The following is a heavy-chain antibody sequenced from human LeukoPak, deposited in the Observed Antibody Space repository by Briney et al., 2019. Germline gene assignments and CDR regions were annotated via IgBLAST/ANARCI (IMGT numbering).Heavy chain of an antibody. CDR2: ISYDGSNK. CDR1: GFTFSSYA. D-gene: IGHD3-22*01. CDR3: AKGEYYYDSSGYLHDY. J-gene: IGHJ4*02. Sequence: GGSLRLSCAASGFTFSSYAMHWVRQAPGKGLEWVAVISYDGSNKYYADSVKGRFTISRDNSKNTLYLQMNSLRAEDTAVYYCAKGEYYYDSSGYLHDYWGQGTLVTVSS. V-gene: IGHV3-30-3*01.